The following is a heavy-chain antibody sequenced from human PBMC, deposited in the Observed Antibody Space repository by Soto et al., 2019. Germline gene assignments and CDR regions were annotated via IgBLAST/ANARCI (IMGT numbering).Heavy chain of an antibody. J-gene: IGHJ6*02. V-gene: IGHV3-21*01. D-gene: IGHD7-27*01. CDR1: GFTFSSYS. CDR3: ARAGVGFYYYGMDV. CDR2: ISSSSSYI. Sequence: KTVGSLRLSCAASGFTFSSYSMNWVRQAPGKGLEWVSSISSSSSYIYYADSVKGRFTISRDNAKNSLYLQMNSLRAEDTAVYYCARAGVGFYYYGMDVWGQGTTVTVSS.